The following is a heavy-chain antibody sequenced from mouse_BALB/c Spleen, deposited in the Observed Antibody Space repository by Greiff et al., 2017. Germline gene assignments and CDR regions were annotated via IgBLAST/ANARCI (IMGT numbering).Heavy chain of an antibody. CDR3: ARLGWLEFAY. D-gene: IGHD2-3*01. V-gene: IGHV5-12-1*01. CDR1: GFAFSSYD. J-gene: IGHJ3*01. CDR2: ISSGGGST. Sequence: EVKLVESGGGLVKPGGSLKLSCAASGFAFSSYDMSWVRQTPEKRLEWVAYISSGGGSTYYPDTVKGRFTISRDNAKNTLYLQMSSLKSEDTAMYYCARLGWLEFAYWGQGTLVTVSA.